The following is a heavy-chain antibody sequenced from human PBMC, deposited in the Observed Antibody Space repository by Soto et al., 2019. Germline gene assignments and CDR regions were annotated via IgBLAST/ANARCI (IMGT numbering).Heavy chain of an antibody. CDR3: AKEYSTSFDY. J-gene: IGHJ4*02. CDR2: ISAGGSNT. CDR1: GFSFSKYA. D-gene: IGHD6-6*01. V-gene: IGHV3-23*01. Sequence: GGSLRLACAASGFSFSKYAMNWVRQAPGKGLEWVSAISAGGSNTNYADSVKGRFTISSDNSKNTLYLQMNGLRADDTAVYYCAKEYSTSFDYWGQGTPVTFSS.